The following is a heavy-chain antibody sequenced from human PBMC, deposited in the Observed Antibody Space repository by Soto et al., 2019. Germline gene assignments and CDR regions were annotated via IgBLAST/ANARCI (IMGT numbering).Heavy chain of an antibody. CDR3: ARGHGYSSSWYVY. CDR1: GGSFSGYY. CDR2: INHSGST. Sequence: QVQLQQWGAGLLKPSETLSLTCAVYGGSFSGYYWSWIRQPPGKGLEWIGEINHSGSTNYNPSLKSRVPISVDTSKNQFSLKLSSVTAADTAVYYCARGHGYSSSWYVYWGQGTLVTVSS. D-gene: IGHD6-13*01. V-gene: IGHV4-34*01. J-gene: IGHJ4*02.